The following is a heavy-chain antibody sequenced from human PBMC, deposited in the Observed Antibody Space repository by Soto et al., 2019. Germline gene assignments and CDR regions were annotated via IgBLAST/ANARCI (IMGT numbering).Heavy chain of an antibody. CDR3: ARGSRRITMIVVVMYYFDY. CDR2: MNPNSGNT. Sequence: ASVKVSCKASGYTFTSYDINWVRQATGQGLEWMGWMNPNSGNTGYAQKFQGRVTMTRNTSISTAYMELSSLRSEDTAVYYCARGSRRITMIVVVMYYFDYWGQGTLVTVSS. D-gene: IGHD3-22*01. CDR1: GYTFTSYD. V-gene: IGHV1-8*01. J-gene: IGHJ4*02.